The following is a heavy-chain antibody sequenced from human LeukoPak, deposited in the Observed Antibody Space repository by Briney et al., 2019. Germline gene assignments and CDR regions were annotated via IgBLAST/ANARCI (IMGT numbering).Heavy chain of an antibody. CDR3: ARQRGSGCLDY. CDR2: IKQDGSET. V-gene: IGHV3-7*01. D-gene: IGHD6-19*01. J-gene: IGHJ4*02. CDR1: RFTLSNYW. Sequence: GGSLRLSCAASRFTLSNYWMSWVRQAPGKGLEWVANIKQDGSETYYVGSVKGRFTISRDNGKNSLSLQMNSLRAEDTAVYYCARQRGSGCLDYWGQGTLVTVS.